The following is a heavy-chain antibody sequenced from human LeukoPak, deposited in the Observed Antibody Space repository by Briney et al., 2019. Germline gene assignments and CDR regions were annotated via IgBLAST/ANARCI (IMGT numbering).Heavy chain of an antibody. CDR1: SGSISTYY. Sequence: SETLSLTCTVSSGSISTYYWSWIRQPPEKGLEWIGYIYYSGSTNYNPSLKSRVTISLDTSKNQFSLKLTSVTAADTAVYYCARLRRYCSGDSCYSDAFDIWGQGTMVTVSS. V-gene: IGHV4-59*12. CDR3: ARLRRYCSGDSCYSDAFDI. D-gene: IGHD2-15*01. J-gene: IGHJ3*02. CDR2: IYYSGST.